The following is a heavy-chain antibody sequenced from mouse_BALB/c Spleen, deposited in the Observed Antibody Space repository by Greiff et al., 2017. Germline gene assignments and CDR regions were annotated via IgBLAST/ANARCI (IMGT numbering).Heavy chain of an antibody. CDR3: ARGEDGFPFAY. CDR1: GYTFTSYW. D-gene: IGHD2-3*01. Sequence: VKLHQSGAELAKPGASVKMSCKASGYTFTSYWMHWVKQRPGQGLEWIGYINPSTGYTEYNQKFKDKATLTADKSSSTAYMQLSSLTSEDSAVYYCARGEDGFPFAYWGQGTLVTVSA. CDR2: INPSTGYT. J-gene: IGHJ3*01. V-gene: IGHV1-7*01.